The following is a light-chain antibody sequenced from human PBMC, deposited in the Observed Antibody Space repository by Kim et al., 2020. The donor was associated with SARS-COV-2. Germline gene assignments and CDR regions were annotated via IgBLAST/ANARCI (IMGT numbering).Light chain of an antibody. J-gene: IGLJ2*01. V-gene: IGLV2-14*01. CDR2: DVS. Sequence: QSALTQPASVSGSPGQSITISCTGTSSDVGGYQYVSWYEQHPGKAPKLMIYDVSKRPSGVSNRFSGSKSGNTASLTISGLQAEDEADFYCSSYTSNSSSLVVFGGGTQLTVL. CDR3: SSYTSNSSSLVV. CDR1: SSDVGGYQY.